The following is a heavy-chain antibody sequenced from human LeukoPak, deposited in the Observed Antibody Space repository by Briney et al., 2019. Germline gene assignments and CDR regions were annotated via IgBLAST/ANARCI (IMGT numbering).Heavy chain of an antibody. CDR2: IYYSWNT. CDR1: GGSISSYY. CDR3: ARSVYCSGGSCLYGMDV. Sequence: PSETLSLTCTVSGGSISSYYWSWIRQPPGKGLEWIGYIYYSWNTNYLPSLKSRVPISVDTSKNQFSLQLSSVPAADTAVYYCARSVYCSGGSCLYGMDVWGQGTTVTVSS. V-gene: IGHV4-59*08. D-gene: IGHD2-15*01. J-gene: IGHJ6*02.